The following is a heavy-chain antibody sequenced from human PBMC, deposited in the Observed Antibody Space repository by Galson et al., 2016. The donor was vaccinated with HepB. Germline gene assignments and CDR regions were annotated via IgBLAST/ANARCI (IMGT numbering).Heavy chain of an antibody. V-gene: IGHV3-23*01. J-gene: IGHJ6*04. D-gene: IGHD1/OR15-1a*01. CDR3: VQGNTAPAV. CDR1: GYTFNNYG. CDR2: ISPSGDST. Sequence: SVKLSCAASGYTFNNYGITWVRQAPGKGLEVLACISPSGDSTDYADSVKGRFIISRDNSKNTLSLQMSSLTADDTAIYYCVQGNTAPAVWGKGTTVTVSS.